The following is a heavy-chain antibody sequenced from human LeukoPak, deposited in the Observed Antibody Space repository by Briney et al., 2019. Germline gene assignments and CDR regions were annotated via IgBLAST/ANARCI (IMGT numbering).Heavy chain of an antibody. CDR3: ARVAPNYDILTGYRTQPYYFDY. Sequence: SETLSLICTVSGGSISRYYWSWIRQPPGKGLEGIGYIYYSGSTNYNPPLKSRVTISVDTSKNQFSLKLSSVTAADTAVYYCARVAPNYDILTGYRTQPYYFDYWGQGTLVTVSS. D-gene: IGHD3-9*01. J-gene: IGHJ4*02. V-gene: IGHV4-59*01. CDR1: GGSISRYY. CDR2: IYYSGST.